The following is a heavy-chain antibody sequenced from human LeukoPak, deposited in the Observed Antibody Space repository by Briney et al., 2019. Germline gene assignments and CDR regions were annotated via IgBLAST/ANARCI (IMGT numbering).Heavy chain of an antibody. CDR1: GFTFSSYA. V-gene: IGHV3-23*01. CDR2: IADSGGST. Sequence: GGSLRLSCAASGFTFSSYAMSWVRQAPGKGLEWVSAIADSGGSTYYADSVKGRFTISRDNSKNTLYLQMNSLRAEDTAVYYCAKDRPKGDYFDYWGQGTLVTVSS. CDR3: AKDRPKGDYFDY. J-gene: IGHJ4*02.